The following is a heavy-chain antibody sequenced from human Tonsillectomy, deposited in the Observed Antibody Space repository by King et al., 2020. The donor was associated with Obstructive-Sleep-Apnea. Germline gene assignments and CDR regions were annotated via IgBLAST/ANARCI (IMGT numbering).Heavy chain of an antibody. J-gene: IGHJ5*02. D-gene: IGHD3-10*01. CDR1: GYSSPNYG. CDR2: IDVSDSTI. V-gene: IGHV5-10-1*01. Sequence: LVPSVASVKTPGASMMISCQGSGYSSPNYGISWVRQMPGNGLEWMGRIDVSDSTITYSPSSPGHVTISFDKSASTAYLQWRSLRASDTAMYYCARHLPMATHPRDSWGQGPLVTVSS. CDR3: ARHLPMATHPRDS.